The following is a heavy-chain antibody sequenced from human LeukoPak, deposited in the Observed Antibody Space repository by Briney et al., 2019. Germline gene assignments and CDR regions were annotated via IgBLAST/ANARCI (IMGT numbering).Heavy chain of an antibody. V-gene: IGHV3-23*01. D-gene: IGHD5-24*01. Sequence: GGSLRLSCAASGFTFSSYAMSWVRQAPGKELEWVSAISGSGGNTYYADSVKGRFTISRDNSKNTLYLQMNSLRAEDTAVYYCAKGVWRDGYNFDYWGQGTLVTVSS. CDR3: AKGVWRDGYNFDY. CDR2: ISGSGGNT. J-gene: IGHJ4*02. CDR1: GFTFSSYA.